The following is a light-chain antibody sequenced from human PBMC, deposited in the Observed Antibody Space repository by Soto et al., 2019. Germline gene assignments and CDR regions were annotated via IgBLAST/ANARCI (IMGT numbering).Light chain of an antibody. V-gene: IGLV3-21*01. CDR1: NIGSKS. Sequence: SSELTQPPSVSVAPGKTASVACGGSNIGSKSVHWYQKKSGQAPVLVMYYDSDRPSGIPERFSGSNSGNTATLTISRVEGGEGAGCEWQGWESSSGHVVFGGGTKLTVL. CDR3: QGWESSSGHVV. J-gene: IGLJ3*02. CDR2: YDS.